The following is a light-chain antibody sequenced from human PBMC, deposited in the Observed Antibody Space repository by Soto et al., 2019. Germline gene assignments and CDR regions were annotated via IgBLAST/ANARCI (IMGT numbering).Light chain of an antibody. J-gene: IGKJ1*01. CDR1: QGISSY. V-gene: IGKV1-8*01. CDR3: QQYYSYPWT. CDR2: AAS. Sequence: IQMTQSPSSLSASTGDRVTITCRASQGISSYLAWYQQKPGKAPKLLIYAASTLQSGVPSRFSGSGSGTDSTLTISCLQSEDFATYYCQQYYSYPWTFGQGTKVDIK.